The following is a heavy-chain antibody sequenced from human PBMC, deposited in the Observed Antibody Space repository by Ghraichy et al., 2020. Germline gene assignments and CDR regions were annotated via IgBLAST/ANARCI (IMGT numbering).Heavy chain of an antibody. Sequence: SETLSLTCAVYGGSFSGYYWNWIRQPPGKGLEWIGEINHSGTTNYNPSLMSRVTISVDTYKNQFSLKLSSVTPADTAVYYCARGEEVVPAAGYNWFDPWGQGTLVTVSS. CDR2: INHSGTT. D-gene: IGHD2-2*01. CDR3: ARGEEVVPAAGYNWFDP. CDR1: GGSFSGYY. J-gene: IGHJ5*02. V-gene: IGHV4-34*01.